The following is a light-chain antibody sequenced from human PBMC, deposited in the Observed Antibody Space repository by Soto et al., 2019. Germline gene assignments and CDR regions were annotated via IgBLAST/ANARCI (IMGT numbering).Light chain of an antibody. V-gene: IGKV3-20*01. Sequence: EIVLTQSPGTLSLSPGERATPSCRASQSVSSIYLAWYQHKPGQAPRLLIYGASSRATGIPDRFSGSGSGTDFTLTISRLEPEDFAVYYCQQYGSSSWTFGRGTTVEIK. CDR1: QSVSSIY. CDR3: QQYGSSSWT. J-gene: IGKJ1*01. CDR2: GAS.